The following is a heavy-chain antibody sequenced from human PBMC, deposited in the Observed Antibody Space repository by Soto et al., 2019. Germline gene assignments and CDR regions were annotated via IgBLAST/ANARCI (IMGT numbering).Heavy chain of an antibody. CDR1: GGSISSYY. J-gene: IGHJ4*02. D-gene: IGHD3-3*01. CDR3: ARGMRFLEWLFDY. Sequence: PSETLSLTCTVSGGSISSYYWSWIRQPPGKGLEWIGYIYYSGSTNYNPSLKSRVTISVDTSKNQFSLKLSSVTAADTAVYYCARGMRFLEWLFDYGGQGTLVPVSS. V-gene: IGHV4-59*01. CDR2: IYYSGST.